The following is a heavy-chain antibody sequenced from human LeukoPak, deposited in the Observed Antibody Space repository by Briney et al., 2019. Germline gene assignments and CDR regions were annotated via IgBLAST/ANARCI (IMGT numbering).Heavy chain of an antibody. CDR1: GGTFSSYA. CDR2: IIPIFGTA. Sequence: ASVKVSCKASGGTFSSYAISWVRQAPGQGLEWMGGIIPIFGTANYAQKFQGRVTITADESTSTAYMELSSLRSEDTAVYYCAGGYSYGRDYYYYMDVWGKGTTVTVSS. D-gene: IGHD5-18*01. CDR3: AGGYSYGRDYYYYMDV. J-gene: IGHJ6*03. V-gene: IGHV1-69*01.